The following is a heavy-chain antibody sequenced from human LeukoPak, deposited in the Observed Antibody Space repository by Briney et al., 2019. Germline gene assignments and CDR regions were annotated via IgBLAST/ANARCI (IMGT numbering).Heavy chain of an antibody. CDR3: ARDTVRGVKSFGY. Sequence: GSSVKVSCKASGGTFSSYAISWVRQAPGQGLEWMGWINPNSGGTNYAQRFQGRVTMTRDTSISTAYMELSRLRSDDTAVYYCARDTVRGVKSFGYWGQGTLVTVSS. J-gene: IGHJ4*02. V-gene: IGHV1-2*02. CDR2: INPNSGGT. CDR1: GGTFSSYA. D-gene: IGHD3-10*01.